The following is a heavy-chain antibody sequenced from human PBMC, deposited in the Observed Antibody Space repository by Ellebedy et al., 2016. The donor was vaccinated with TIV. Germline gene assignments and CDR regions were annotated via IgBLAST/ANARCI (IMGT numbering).Heavy chain of an antibody. CDR1: GDSISSSCFY. D-gene: IGHD5-12*01. CDR3: ARVRRAYSGYYIDV. J-gene: IGHJ6*02. CDR2: ASYSGTS. V-gene: IGHV4-39*07. Sequence: SETLSLXCSVYGDSISSSCFYWGWIRQPPGKGLEWIASASYSGTSLYNASLESRVNISVDTSKSHFSLNLRSVTAADTAVYYCARVRRAYSGYYIDVWGHGTMVIVSS.